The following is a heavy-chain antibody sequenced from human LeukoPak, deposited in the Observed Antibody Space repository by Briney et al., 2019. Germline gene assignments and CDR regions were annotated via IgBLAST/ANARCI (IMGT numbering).Heavy chain of an antibody. J-gene: IGHJ4*02. Sequence: QSGGSLRLSCAASGFTFRSFAMSWVRQAPGKGLEWVSAISGSGGSTYYADSVKSRFTISRDNSKNTLYLQMNSLRAEDTAVYYCAKGGLYCSSTSCYADRLGYWGQGTLVTVSS. CDR2: ISGSGGST. CDR1: GFTFRSFA. CDR3: AKGGLYCSSTSCYADRLGY. V-gene: IGHV3-23*01. D-gene: IGHD2-2*01.